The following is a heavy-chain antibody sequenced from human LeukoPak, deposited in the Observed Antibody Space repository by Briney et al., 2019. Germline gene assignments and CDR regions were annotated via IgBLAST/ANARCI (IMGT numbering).Heavy chain of an antibody. CDR2: IEQDGTKT. Sequence: GGSLRLSCVASGLTVSNHWMSWVRQAPGKGLEWVANIEQDGTKTYYADSVKGRFTISRDNAKNSLYLQMNSLRVEDTAVYYCATAEYTVALDYWGQGALITVSS. J-gene: IGHJ4*02. CDR3: ATAEYTVALDY. D-gene: IGHD5-12*01. V-gene: IGHV3-7*01. CDR1: GLTVSNHW.